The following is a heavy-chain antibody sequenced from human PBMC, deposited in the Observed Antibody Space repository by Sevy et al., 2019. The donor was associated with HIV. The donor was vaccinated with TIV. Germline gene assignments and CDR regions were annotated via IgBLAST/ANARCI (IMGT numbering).Heavy chain of an antibody. V-gene: IGHV4-39*01. CDR1: GGSISRSNYY. CDR2: IYYSGST. CDR3: ARVTWYTSGWYWFEP. D-gene: IGHD6-19*01. Sequence: SETLSLTCTVSGGSISRSNYYWGWIRQPPGKGLEWIGSIYYSGSTYYEPSLKSRVTISVDTSKNQFSLKLSSVTAADTAVYYCARVTWYTSGWYWFEPWGQGTLVTVSS. J-gene: IGHJ5*02.